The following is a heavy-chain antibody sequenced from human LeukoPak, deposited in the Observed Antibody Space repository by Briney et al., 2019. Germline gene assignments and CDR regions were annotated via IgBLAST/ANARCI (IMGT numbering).Heavy chain of an antibody. CDR3: ARGPSGYHNT. V-gene: IGHV3-7*01. Sequence: GGSLRLSCAASEFPFNGYWMSWVRQAPGKGLECGANINQDGSEKYYVDSVRGRFTISRDNAKNSLYLQMNSLRAEDTAVYYCARGPSGYHNTGGQGTLVTVSS. CDR1: EFPFNGYW. J-gene: IGHJ4*02. D-gene: IGHD5-12*01. CDR2: INQDGSEK.